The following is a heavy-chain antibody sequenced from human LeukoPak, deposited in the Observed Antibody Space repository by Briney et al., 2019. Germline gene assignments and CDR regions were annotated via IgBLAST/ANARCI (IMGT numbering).Heavy chain of an antibody. J-gene: IGHJ6*02. CDR2: INPNSGGT. D-gene: IGHD3-10*01. Sequence: ASVKVSCKASGYTFTVYYMHWVRQAPGQGLEWMGWINPNSGGTNYAQKFQGRVTMTRDTSISTDYMELSGLRSDDTAVYYCARSYYGSGSSYGMDVWGQGTTVTVSS. V-gene: IGHV1-2*02. CDR3: ARSYYGSGSSYGMDV. CDR1: GYTFTVYY.